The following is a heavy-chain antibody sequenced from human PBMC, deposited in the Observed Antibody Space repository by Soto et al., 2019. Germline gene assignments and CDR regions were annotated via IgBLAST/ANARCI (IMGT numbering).Heavy chain of an antibody. CDR1: GGSISSYY. Sequence: PSETLSLTCTVSGGSISSYYWSWIRQPPGKGLEWIGDIYYSGSTNYNPSLKSRVTISVDTSKNQFSLKLSSVTAADTAVYYCARSHGGNFDAFDIWGQGTMVTVSS. D-gene: IGHD2-21*02. CDR2: IYYSGST. V-gene: IGHV4-59*01. J-gene: IGHJ3*02. CDR3: ARSHGGNFDAFDI.